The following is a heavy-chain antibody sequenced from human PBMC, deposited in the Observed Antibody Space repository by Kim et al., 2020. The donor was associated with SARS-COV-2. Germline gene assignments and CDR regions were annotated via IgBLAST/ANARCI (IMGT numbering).Heavy chain of an antibody. J-gene: IGHJ6*03. CDR1: GFTFSNAW. D-gene: IGHD4-17*01. CDR2: IKSKTDGGTT. CDR3: TTDPTVATLGDYYYYYYMDV. Sequence: GGSLRLSCAASGFTFSNAWMSWVRQAPGKGLEWVGRIKSKTDGGTTDYAAPVKGRFTISRDDSKNTLYLQMNSLKTEDTAVYYCTTDPTVATLGDYYYYYYMDVWGKGTTVTVSS. V-gene: IGHV3-15*01.